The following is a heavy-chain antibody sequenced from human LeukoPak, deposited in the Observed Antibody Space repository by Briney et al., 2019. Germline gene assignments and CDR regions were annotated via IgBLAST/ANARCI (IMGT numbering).Heavy chain of an antibody. J-gene: IGHJ4*02. D-gene: IGHD6-6*01. CDR1: GFIFSNYY. Sequence: PGGSLRLSCAASGFIFSNYYMTWIRQAPGKGLEWVSYIGSRGDIIFYADSVKGRFTISRDNSKNSLYLQMNTLRADDTAVYYCARDGYSTSSFELYFDYWRQRTLLSVPS. CDR2: IGSRGDII. CDR3: ARDGYSTSSFELYFDY. V-gene: IGHV3-11*01.